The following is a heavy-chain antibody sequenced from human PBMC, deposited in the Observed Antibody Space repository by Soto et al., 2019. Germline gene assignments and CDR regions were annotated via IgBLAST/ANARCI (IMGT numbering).Heavy chain of an antibody. V-gene: IGHV4-30-2*01. D-gene: IGHD2-15*01. CDR1: GGSISSGGYS. Sequence: PSETLSLTCAVSGGSISSGGYSWSWIRQPPGKGLEWIGYTYHSGSTYYNPSLKSRVTISVDRSKNQFSLKLSSVTAADTAVYYCARAGYCSGGSCPLGMDVWGQGTTVTVSS. CDR3: ARAGYCSGGSCPLGMDV. CDR2: TYHSGST. J-gene: IGHJ6*02.